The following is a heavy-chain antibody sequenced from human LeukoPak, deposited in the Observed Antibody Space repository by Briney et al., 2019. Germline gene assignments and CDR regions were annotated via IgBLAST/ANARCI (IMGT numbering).Heavy chain of an antibody. Sequence: PGGSLRLSCVASGFTFSSYGMSWVRQAPGKGLEWVSAIETVGALTYYADSVKGRFSISGDSERMTLCLLLNSLQAEATAVYYCAKDFGGAGSYHCPFDHWAQGTLVTVAS. J-gene: IGHJ4*02. CDR1: GFTFSSYG. CDR3: AKDFGGAGSYHCPFDH. CDR2: IETVGALT. D-gene: IGHD3-10*01. V-gene: IGHV3-23*01.